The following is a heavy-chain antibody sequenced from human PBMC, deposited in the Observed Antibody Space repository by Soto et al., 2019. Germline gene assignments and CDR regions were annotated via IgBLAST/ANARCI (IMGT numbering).Heavy chain of an antibody. D-gene: IGHD4-17*01. J-gene: IGHJ3*02. CDR3: ARFVPDYLAFDI. CDR2: ISSSGSTI. CDR1: GFTFSSYE. Sequence: GGSLRLSCAASGFTFSSYEMNWVRQAPGKGLEWVSYISSSGSTIYYADSVKGRFTISRDNAKNSLYLQMNSLRAEDTAVYYCARFVPDYLAFDIWGQGTMVTVSS. V-gene: IGHV3-48*03.